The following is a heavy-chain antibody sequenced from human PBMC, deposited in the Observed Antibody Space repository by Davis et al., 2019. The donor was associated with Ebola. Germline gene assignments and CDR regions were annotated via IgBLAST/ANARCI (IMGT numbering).Heavy chain of an antibody. J-gene: IGHJ6*03. D-gene: IGHD4-11*01. CDR2: IYSGGST. Sequence: GESLKISCAASGFTVSSNYMSWVRQAPGKGLEWVSVIYSGGSTYYADSVKGRFTISRHNSKNTLYLQMNSLRAEDTAVYYCARVLDDYSNYYYYYYMDVWGKGTTVTVSS. CDR3: ARVLDDYSNYYYYYYMDV. V-gene: IGHV3-53*04. CDR1: GFTVSSNY.